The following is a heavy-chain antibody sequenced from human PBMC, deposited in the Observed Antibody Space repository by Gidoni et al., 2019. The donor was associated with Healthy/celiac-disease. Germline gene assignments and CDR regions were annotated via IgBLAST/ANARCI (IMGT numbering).Heavy chain of an antibody. CDR1: GFTFSSYA. CDR2: ISGSGGST. Sequence: EVQLLESGGGLVQPGGSLRLSCAGSGFTFSSYAMSGVRQAPGKGLEWVSAISGSGGSTYYADSVTGRFTISRDNSKNTLYLQMNSLRAEDTAVFYCAKDQLIVVVPAVPWPPKAAGTGSDAFDIWGQGTMVTVSS. J-gene: IGHJ3*02. CDR3: AKDQLIVVVPAVPWPPKAAGTGSDAFDI. D-gene: IGHD2-2*01. V-gene: IGHV3-23*01.